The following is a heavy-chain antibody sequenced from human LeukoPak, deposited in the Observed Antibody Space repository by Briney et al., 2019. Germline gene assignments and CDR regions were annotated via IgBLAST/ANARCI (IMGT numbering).Heavy chain of an antibody. CDR1: GGSLSGYY. V-gene: IGHV4-34*01. Sequence: AETLSLTCAVYGGSLSGYYWSWIRQPPGKGREWVGEINHSGSTNYNPSLTSPVTISVATSKNQFSLKLSSVTAADTAVYYCATDLMVGDWGQGTLVTVSS. CDR2: INHSGST. J-gene: IGHJ4*02. CDR3: ATDLMVGD. D-gene: IGHD2-8*01.